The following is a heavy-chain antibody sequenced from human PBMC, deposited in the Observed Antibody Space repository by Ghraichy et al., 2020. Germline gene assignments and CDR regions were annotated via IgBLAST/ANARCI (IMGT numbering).Heavy chain of an antibody. D-gene: IGHD5-12*01. CDR2: IYPGDSDT. CDR3: ARRAVSYSGYDQFYFYS. V-gene: IGHV5-51*01. CDR1: GYSFTNYW. Sequence: GESLNISCTGSGYSFTNYWIGWVRQMPGQGLEWMGIIYPGDSDTRYGPSFQGQVTILAAESINTAYLQWSSLMASDTAMYYCARRAVSYSGYDQFYFYSWCQGTPVTFSS. J-gene: IGHJ4*02.